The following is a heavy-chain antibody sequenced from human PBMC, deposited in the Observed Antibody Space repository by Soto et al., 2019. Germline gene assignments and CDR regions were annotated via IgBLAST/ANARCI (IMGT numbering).Heavy chain of an antibody. CDR1: GYTFTSYA. CDR2: ISAYNGNT. D-gene: IGHD2-8*01. V-gene: IGHV1-18*01. CDR3: ARDQCTNGVCYIEY. Sequence: GASVKLTCKDSGYTFTSYAIRWVRQATGQGLEWMAWISAYNGNTNYAQKLQGRVTMPTDTSTSTAYMELRSLRSDDTAVYYCARDQCTNGVCYIEYWGQGTLVTVSS. J-gene: IGHJ4*02.